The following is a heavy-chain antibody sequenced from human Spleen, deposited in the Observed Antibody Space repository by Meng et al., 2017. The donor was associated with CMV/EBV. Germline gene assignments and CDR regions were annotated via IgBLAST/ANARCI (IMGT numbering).Heavy chain of an antibody. D-gene: IGHD2-2*01. CDR3: AKDIAVVPASVQYFDF. V-gene: IGHV3-23*01. CDR2: INRDGST. J-gene: IGHJ4*02. Sequence: GGSLRLSCTASGFTLSRYPMTWVRQAPGKGLEWVSTINRDGSTYYSDSVKGRFTISRDESRNTLFLQVDTLRAEDTAIFYCAKDIAVVPASVQYFDFWGQGTLITVSS. CDR1: GFTLSRYP.